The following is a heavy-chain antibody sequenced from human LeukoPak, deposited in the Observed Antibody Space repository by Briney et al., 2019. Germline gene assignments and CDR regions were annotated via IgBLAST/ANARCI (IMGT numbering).Heavy chain of an antibody. CDR2: IYTSGST. CDR3: ARSSVNYYYYMDV. CDR1: GGSISSGSYY. J-gene: IGHJ6*03. V-gene: IGHV4-61*02. Sequence: SETLSLTCTVSGGSISSGSYYWSWIRQPVGKGLEWIGRIYTSGSTNYNPSLKSRVTISVDTSKNQFSLKLSSVTAADTAVYYCARSSVNYYYYMDVWGKGTTVTVSS. D-gene: IGHD6-25*01.